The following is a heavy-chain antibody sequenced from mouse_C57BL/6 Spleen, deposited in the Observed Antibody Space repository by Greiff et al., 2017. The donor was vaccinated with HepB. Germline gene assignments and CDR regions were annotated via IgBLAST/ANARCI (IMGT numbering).Heavy chain of an antibody. CDR1: GYTFTDYE. CDR3: TRRDYSSSYAMDY. CDR2: IDPETGGT. V-gene: IGHV1-15*01. D-gene: IGHD1-1*01. J-gene: IGHJ4*01. Sequence: QVQLKESGAELVRPGASVTLSCKASGYTFTDYEMHWVKQTPVHGLEWIGAIDPETGGTAYNQKFKGKAILTADKSSSTAYMELRSLTSEDSAVYYCTRRDYSSSYAMDYWGQGTSVTVSS.